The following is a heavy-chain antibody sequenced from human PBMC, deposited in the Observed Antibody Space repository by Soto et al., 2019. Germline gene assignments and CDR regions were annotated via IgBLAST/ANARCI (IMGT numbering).Heavy chain of an antibody. Sequence: ASVKVSCKASGYTFTSYYMHWVRQAPGQGLEWMGIINPSGGSTSYAQKFQGRVTMTRDTSTSTVYMELSSLRSEDTAMYYCARHGPRVYYDNSDYYYYGMDVWGQGTTVTVSS. J-gene: IGHJ6*02. CDR2: INPSGGST. CDR3: ARHGPRVYYDNSDYYYYGMDV. V-gene: IGHV1-46*01. D-gene: IGHD3-22*01. CDR1: GYTFTSYY.